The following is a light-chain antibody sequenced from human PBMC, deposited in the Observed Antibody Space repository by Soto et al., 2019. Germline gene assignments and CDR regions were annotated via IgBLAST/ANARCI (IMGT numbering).Light chain of an antibody. CDR2: EVR. Sequence: QSVLTQPPSVSGAPGQWITISCTGTSSDIGSYNFVSWYQQHPGTAPKLLIYEVRNRSSGVSDRFSGSKSGLTASLTISGLPADDEGDYYCSSFRSGVALFGPGTKVTVL. J-gene: IGLJ1*01. CDR1: SSDIGSYNF. V-gene: IGLV2-14*01. CDR3: SSFRSGVAL.